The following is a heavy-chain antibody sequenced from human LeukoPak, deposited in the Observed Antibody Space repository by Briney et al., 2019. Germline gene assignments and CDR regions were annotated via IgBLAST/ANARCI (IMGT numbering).Heavy chain of an antibody. Sequence: GGSLRLSCAASGFTFRSYWMNWVRQAPGKGLEWVANIKQDGSEKYYVDSVKGRFTISRDNAKNSMYLQMNSLRAEDTAVYYCARDVGLAAGGMMDALDIWGQGTMVTVSS. D-gene: IGHD6-13*01. CDR1: GFTFRSYW. J-gene: IGHJ3*02. CDR3: ARDVGLAAGGMMDALDI. CDR2: IKQDGSEK. V-gene: IGHV3-7*05.